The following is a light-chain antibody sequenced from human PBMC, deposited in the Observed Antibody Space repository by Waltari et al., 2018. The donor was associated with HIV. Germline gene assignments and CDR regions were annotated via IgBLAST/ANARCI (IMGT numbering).Light chain of an antibody. J-gene: IGLJ2*01. CDR1: NIGSKN. CDR3: QVWDSTTDHVI. V-gene: IGLV3-21*04. Sequence: SYVVSQPPSESVAPGQTAVITCGGNNIGSKNVQWYQQKPGQAPVLVIYNDFDRPSGIPGRLSGSSSGNTATLTIRRVEAGDEADYYCQVWDSTTDHVIFGGGTKLTVL. CDR2: NDF.